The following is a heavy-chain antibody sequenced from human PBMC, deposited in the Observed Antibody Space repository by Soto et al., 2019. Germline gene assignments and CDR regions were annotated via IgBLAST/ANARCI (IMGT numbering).Heavy chain of an antibody. Sequence: SETLSLTCAVSCGSLSVGSYYWNLIRQPPGKQMEWIGYIYDSGATKYNPSLKSRVTISQDTSKNQFSLKMNSVTPSDTAVYYCARDWGPYWFDPWGQGILVTVSS. CDR2: IYDSGAT. D-gene: IGHD3-16*01. J-gene: IGHJ5*02. V-gene: IGHV4-61*01. CDR3: ARDWGPYWFDP. CDR1: CGSLSVGSYY.